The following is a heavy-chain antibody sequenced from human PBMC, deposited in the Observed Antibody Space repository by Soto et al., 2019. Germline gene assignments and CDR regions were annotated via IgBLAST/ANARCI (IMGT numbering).Heavy chain of an antibody. Sequence: PSETLSLTCAVSGGSISSGGYSWSWIRQPPGKGLEWIGYIYHSGSTYYNPSLKSRVTISVDTSKNQFSLKLSSVTAADTAIYYCARRRIGDYWGQGTLVTVSS. D-gene: IGHD3-3*01. CDR1: GGSISSGGYS. CDR3: ARRRIGDY. J-gene: IGHJ4*02. V-gene: IGHV4-30-2*01. CDR2: IYHSGST.